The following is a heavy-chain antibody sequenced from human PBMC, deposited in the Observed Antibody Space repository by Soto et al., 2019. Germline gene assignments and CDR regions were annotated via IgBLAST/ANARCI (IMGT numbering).Heavy chain of an antibody. CDR1: GFTFNSYA. CDR2: ISYDGSNK. D-gene: IGHD5-18*01. CDR3: ARDPLWGTAMVLWYFDL. Sequence: PGGSLRLSCAASGFTFNSYAMHWVRQAPGKGLEWVAVISYDGSNKYYADSVKGRFTISRDNSKNTLYLQMNSLRAEDTAVYYCARDPLWGTAMVLWYFDLWGRGTLVTVSS. J-gene: IGHJ2*01. V-gene: IGHV3-30-3*01.